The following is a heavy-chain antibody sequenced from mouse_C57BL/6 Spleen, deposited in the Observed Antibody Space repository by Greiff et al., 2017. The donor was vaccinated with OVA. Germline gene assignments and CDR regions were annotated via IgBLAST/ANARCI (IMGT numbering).Heavy chain of an antibody. J-gene: IGHJ1*03. CDR3: ARVLYYDYGGYFDD. Sequence: VQLQQSGAELVRPGTSVKMSCKASGYTFTNYWIGWAKQRPGHGLEWIGDIYPGGGYTNYNEKFKGKATLTAEKSSSTADMQFSSLTSEDSAIYYWARVLYYDYGGYFDDWGTGTTVTVAS. D-gene: IGHD2-4*01. V-gene: IGHV1-63*01. CDR2: IYPGGGYT. CDR1: GYTFTNYW.